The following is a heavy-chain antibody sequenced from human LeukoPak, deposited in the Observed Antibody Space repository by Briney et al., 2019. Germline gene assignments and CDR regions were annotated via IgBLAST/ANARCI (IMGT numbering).Heavy chain of an antibody. CDR2: ANLQGST. Sequence: QPSGTLSLTCGVSGGSITNTNYWTWVRQPPGKGLEWIGEANLQGSTNYNPSLMGRVAISVDTSENHISLQLTSVTAADTAVYYCAREGGPYRPLDYSGQGTLVTVSS. V-gene: IGHV4-4*02. CDR1: GGSITNTNY. J-gene: IGHJ4*02. CDR3: AREGGPYRPLDY.